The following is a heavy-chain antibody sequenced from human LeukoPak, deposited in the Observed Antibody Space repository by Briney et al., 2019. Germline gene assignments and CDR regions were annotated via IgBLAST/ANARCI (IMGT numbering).Heavy chain of an antibody. CDR1: NDSITSGGYY. CDR2: IYFTGST. Sequence: SQTLSLTCSVSNDSITSGGYYWTWLRQTPGKGLVWLGYIYFTGSTSYNPSLKSRITISLDTPKNQFSLNLSSLDAADTAVYFCARGLYSSTWFNWLDPWGPGILVTVSS. J-gene: IGHJ5*02. CDR3: ARGLYSSTWFNWLDP. V-gene: IGHV4-31*03. D-gene: IGHD6-13*01.